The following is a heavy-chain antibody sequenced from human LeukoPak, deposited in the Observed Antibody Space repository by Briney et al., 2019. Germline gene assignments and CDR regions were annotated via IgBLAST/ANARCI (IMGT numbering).Heavy chain of an antibody. Sequence: GGSLRLSCAASGFTVSNAWMSWVRQAPGKGLEWVGRIKSKTDGGTTDYAAPVKGRFTISRDNSKNTLYLQMNSLRAEDTAVYFCARDRELTSYDSAAFDIWGHGTMVTVSS. CDR1: GFTVSNAW. D-gene: IGHD3-22*01. V-gene: IGHV3-15*01. CDR2: IKSKTDGGTT. J-gene: IGHJ3*02. CDR3: ARDRELTSYDSAAFDI.